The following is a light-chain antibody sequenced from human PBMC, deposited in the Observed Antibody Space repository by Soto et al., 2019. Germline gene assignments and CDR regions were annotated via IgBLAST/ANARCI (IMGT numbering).Light chain of an antibody. J-gene: IGKJ1*01. CDR1: QSVRNNY. Sequence: IVLTQSPGTLSLSPGERATISCKASQSVRNNYLAWYQQKPGQAPRRLIYCASSRATGIPDRLSGSGSGTDFTLTISRLEPEDSAVYYCQQYGSSGTFGQGTKVDI. CDR2: CAS. CDR3: QQYGSSGT. V-gene: IGKV3-20*01.